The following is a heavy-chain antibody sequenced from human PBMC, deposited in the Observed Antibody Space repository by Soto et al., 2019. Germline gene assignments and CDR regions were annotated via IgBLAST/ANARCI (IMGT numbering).Heavy chain of an antibody. CDR2: ITYDGSFQ. J-gene: IGHJ4*02. D-gene: IGHD3-16*01. CDR1: GFNFDNYG. Sequence: GGSLRLSCQASGFNFDNYGMHWVRQAPGKGLEWVAVITYDGSFQYYADSVKGRFTISRDDSKNTLFLHLNTLKPEDTAVYHCAKDSVGETFYTRLGFWGQGTLVTVSS. CDR3: AKDSVGETFYTRLGF. V-gene: IGHV3-30*18.